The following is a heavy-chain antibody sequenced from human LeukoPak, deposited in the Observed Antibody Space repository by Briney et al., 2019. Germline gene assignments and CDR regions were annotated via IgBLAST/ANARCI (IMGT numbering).Heavy chain of an antibody. CDR1: GGSISSYY. J-gene: IGHJ4*02. Sequence: SETLSLTCTVSGGSISSYYWSWIRQPPGKGLEWIGCIYYSGSTNYNPSLKSRATISVDTSKNQFSLKLSSVTAADTAVYYCARALAGTTGWYFDYWGQGTLVTVSS. V-gene: IGHV4-59*01. CDR3: ARALAGTTGWYFDY. D-gene: IGHD1-1*01. CDR2: IYYSGST.